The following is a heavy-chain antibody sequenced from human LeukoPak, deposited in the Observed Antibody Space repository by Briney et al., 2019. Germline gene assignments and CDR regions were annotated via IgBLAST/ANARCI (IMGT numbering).Heavy chain of an antibody. CDR1: GYTLTELS. CDR3: ATDKGYSYGYYYYGMDV. V-gene: IGHV1-24*01. D-gene: IGHD5-18*01. CDR2: FDPEDGET. Sequence: GASVKVSCKVSGYTLTELSMHWVRQAPGKGLEWMGGFDPEDGETIYAQKFQGRVTMTEDTSTDTAYMELSSLRSEDTAVYYCATDKGYSYGYYYYGMDVWGQGTTATVSS. J-gene: IGHJ6*02.